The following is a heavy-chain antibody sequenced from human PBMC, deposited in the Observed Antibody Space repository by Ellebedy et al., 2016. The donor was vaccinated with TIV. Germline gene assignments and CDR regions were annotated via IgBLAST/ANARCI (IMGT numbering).Heavy chain of an antibody. CDR3: ARTTHVLRYLEPEYGMDV. J-gene: IGHJ6*02. V-gene: IGHV2-70*01. CDR2: IDWDDDK. CDR1: GFSLSTSGMC. D-gene: IGHD3-9*01. Sequence: SGPTLVKPTQTLTLTCTFSGFSLSTSGMCVSWICQPPGKALEWLALIDWDDDKYYSTSLKTRLTISKDTSKNQVVLTMTNMDPVDTATYYCARTTHVLRYLEPEYGMDVWGQGTTVTVSS.